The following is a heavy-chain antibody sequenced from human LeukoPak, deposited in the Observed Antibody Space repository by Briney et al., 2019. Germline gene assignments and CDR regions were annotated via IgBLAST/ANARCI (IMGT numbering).Heavy chain of an antibody. Sequence: SVKVSCKASGGTFRSYAINWVRLAPGKGLEWMGGIIPMVNTPKYAQTFQGRVTITADESTSTGYMEVSSLRSEDTAVYYCAIFQGTYGDNDNDYWGQGTLVTVSS. CDR1: GGTFRSYA. V-gene: IGHV1-69*13. CDR2: IIPMVNTP. J-gene: IGHJ4*02. CDR3: AIFQGTYGDNDNDY. D-gene: IGHD4-17*01.